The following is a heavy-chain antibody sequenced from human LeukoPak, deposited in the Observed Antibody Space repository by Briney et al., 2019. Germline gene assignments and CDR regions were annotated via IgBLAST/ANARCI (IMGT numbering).Heavy chain of an antibody. CDR3: AKTTVVIITPSFFYFDY. D-gene: IGHD3-22*01. J-gene: IGHJ4*02. CDR2: LSGSGATT. V-gene: IGHV3-23*01. Sequence: GGSLRLSCAASGFNFNTYAMSWVRQAPGKGLEWVSVLSGSGATTYYADSVKGRFTISRDNSKNTLYLQMNSLRAEDTAVYYCAKTTVVIITPSFFYFDYWGQGTLATVSS. CDR1: GFNFNTYA.